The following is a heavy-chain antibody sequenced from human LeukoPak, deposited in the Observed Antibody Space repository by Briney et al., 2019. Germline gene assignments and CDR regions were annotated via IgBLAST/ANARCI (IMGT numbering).Heavy chain of an antibody. CDR3: TTYGSGRKFDY. J-gene: IGHJ4*02. CDR2: IESKTDGGTT. CDR1: GFTFDTYS. Sequence: GGSLRLSCAASGFTFDTYSMDWVRQAPGKGLEWVGRIESKTDGGTTDYAAPVKGRFTISRDDSTNTLYLQMNTLKSEDTAVYYCTTYGSGRKFDYWGQGILVTVSS. V-gene: IGHV3-15*04. D-gene: IGHD3-10*01.